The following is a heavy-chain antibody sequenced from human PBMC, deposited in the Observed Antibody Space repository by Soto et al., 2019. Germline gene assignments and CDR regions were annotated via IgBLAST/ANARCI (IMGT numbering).Heavy chain of an antibody. D-gene: IGHD2-2*01. J-gene: IGHJ4*02. CDR3: ARDLGYCSSTSCYLTY. CDR2: IIPILGIA. CDR1: GCTFSSYT. Sequence: ASVKVSCKASGCTFSSYTISWVRQAPGQGLEWMGRIIPILGIANYAQKFQGRVTITADKSTSTAYMELSSLRSEDTAVYYCARDLGYCSSTSCYLTYWGQGTLVTVSS. V-gene: IGHV1-69*04.